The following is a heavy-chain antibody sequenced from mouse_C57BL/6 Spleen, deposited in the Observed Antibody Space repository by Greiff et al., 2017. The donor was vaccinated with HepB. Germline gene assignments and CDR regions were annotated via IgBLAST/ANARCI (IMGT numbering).Heavy chain of an antibody. CDR3: AREVLITTVEGSFDY. CDR2: INPNYGTT. V-gene: IGHV1-39*01. Sequence: VQLKESGPELVKPGASVKISCKASGYSFTDYNMNWVKQSNGKSLEWIGVINPNYGTTSYNQKFKGKATLTVDQSSSTAYMQLNSLTSEDSAVYYCAREVLITTVEGSFDYWGQGTTLTVSS. J-gene: IGHJ2*01. CDR1: GYSFTDYN. D-gene: IGHD1-1*01.